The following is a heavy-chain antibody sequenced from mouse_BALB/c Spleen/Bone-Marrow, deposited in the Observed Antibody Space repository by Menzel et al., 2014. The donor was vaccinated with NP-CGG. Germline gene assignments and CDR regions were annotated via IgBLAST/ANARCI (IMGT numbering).Heavy chain of an antibody. CDR1: GFSLTSYG. J-gene: IGHJ4*01. CDR2: IWSGGST. Sequence: QVQLQQPGPGLVQPSQSLSITCTVSGFSLTSYGVHWIRQSPGKGLEWLGVIWSGGSTDYNAPFISRLSISKDNSKSQVFFKMNSLQANDTAIYYCVRNPIRRNAMDYWGQGTSVTVSS. D-gene: IGHD2-12*01. V-gene: IGHV2-2*02. CDR3: VRNPIRRNAMDY.